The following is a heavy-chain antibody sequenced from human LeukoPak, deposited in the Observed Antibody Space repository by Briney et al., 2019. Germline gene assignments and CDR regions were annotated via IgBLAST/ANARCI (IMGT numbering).Heavy chain of an antibody. CDR2: ISSSSSTI. CDR1: GFTFSSYS. D-gene: IGHD1-26*01. Sequence: HPGGSLRLSCAASGFTFSSYSMNWVRQAPGKGLEWISYISSSSSTIYYAGFVKGRFTISRDNAKNSLYLQMSSLRAEDTAVYYCARGRGSLQTLLNWFDPWGQGTLVTVSS. CDR3: ARGRGSLQTLLNWFDP. J-gene: IGHJ5*02. V-gene: IGHV3-48*01.